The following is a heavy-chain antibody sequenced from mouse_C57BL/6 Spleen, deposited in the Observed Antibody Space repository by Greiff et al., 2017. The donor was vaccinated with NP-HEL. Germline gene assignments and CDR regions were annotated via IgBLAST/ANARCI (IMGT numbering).Heavy chain of an antibody. CDR2: IYPSDSET. CDR1: GYTFPSYW. V-gene: IGHV1-61*01. CDR3: ARGILSYYFDY. J-gene: IGHJ2*01. Sequence: QVQLQQPGAELVRPGSSVKLSCKASGYTFPSYWMDWVKQRPGQGLEWIGNIYPSDSETHYNQKFKDKATLTVDKSSSTAYMQLSSLTSEDSAVYYCARGILSYYFDYWGQGTTRTVSS.